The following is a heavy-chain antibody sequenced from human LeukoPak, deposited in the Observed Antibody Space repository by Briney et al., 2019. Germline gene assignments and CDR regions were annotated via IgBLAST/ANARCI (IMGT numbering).Heavy chain of an antibody. D-gene: IGHD3-10*01. CDR2: IHYTGST. J-gene: IGHJ4*02. V-gene: IGHV4-39*01. Sequence: SETLSLTCTVSGASISSSGYYWGWIRQPPGKGLEWIGSIHYTGSTYCNPSLKSRVTISVATSKNQFSLKLTSVTAADTAVYYCARHLGGGDYWGQGTLVTVFS. CDR3: ARHLGGGDY. CDR1: GASISSSGYY.